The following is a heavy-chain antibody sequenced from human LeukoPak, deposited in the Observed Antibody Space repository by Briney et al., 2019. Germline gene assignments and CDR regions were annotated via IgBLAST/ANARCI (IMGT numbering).Heavy chain of an antibody. CDR3: ARGYYGSGSYTGGDDY. V-gene: IGHV3-48*03. J-gene: IGHJ4*02. CDR1: GFTFSSYE. Sequence: GGSLRLSCAASGFTFSSYEMNWVRQAPGKGLEWVSYISSSGSTIYYADSVKGRFTISRDNAKNSLYLQMNSLRAEDTAVYYCARGYYGSGSYTGGDDYWGQGTLVTVSS. D-gene: IGHD3-10*01. CDR2: ISSSGSTI.